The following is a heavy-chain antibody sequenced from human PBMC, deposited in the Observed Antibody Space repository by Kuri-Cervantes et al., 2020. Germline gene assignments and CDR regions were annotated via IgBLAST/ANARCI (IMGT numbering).Heavy chain of an antibody. D-gene: IGHD6-13*01. CDR3: ARDVTYSSSWYDYYYGMDV. V-gene: IGHV2-70*11. CDR2: IDWDDDK. J-gene: IGHJ6*02. CDR1: GFSLSTSGMC. Sequence: SGPTLVKPTQTLTLTCTFSGFSLSTSGMCVSWIRRPPGKALEWLARIDWDDDKYYSTSLKTRLTISKDTSKNQVVLTMTNMDPVDTATYYCARDVTYSSSWYDYYYGMDVWGQGTTVTVSS.